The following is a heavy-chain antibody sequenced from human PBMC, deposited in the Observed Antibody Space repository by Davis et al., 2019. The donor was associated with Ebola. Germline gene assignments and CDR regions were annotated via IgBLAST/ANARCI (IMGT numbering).Heavy chain of an antibody. D-gene: IGHD1-1*01. J-gene: IGHJ4*02. V-gene: IGHV3-23*01. CDR1: GFTFSSYA. CDR2: ITSSGGST. Sequence: GGSLRLSCAASGFTFSSYAMTWARQVPGKGLEWVSAITSSGGSTYYADSVKGRFTISRDNSENTLYLQMNSLRAEDTAIYNCAKDLGTSGILDYWGQGTLVTVSS. CDR3: AKDLGTSGILDY.